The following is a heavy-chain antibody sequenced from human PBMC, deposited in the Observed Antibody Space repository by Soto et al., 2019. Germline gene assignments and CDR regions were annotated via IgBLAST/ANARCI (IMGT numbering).Heavy chain of an antibody. J-gene: IGHJ4*02. D-gene: IGHD7-27*01. CDR1: GFTFSNYW. Sequence: PGGSLRLSCAASGFTFSNYWMHWVRQAPGKGLVWVSRVNSDGSSTFYADSVKGRFTISRDSAKNTLYLQMNSLRAEDTAVYYCASSLLTPFDYWGQGTLVTVSS. CDR2: VNSDGSST. CDR3: ASSLLTPFDY. V-gene: IGHV3-74*01.